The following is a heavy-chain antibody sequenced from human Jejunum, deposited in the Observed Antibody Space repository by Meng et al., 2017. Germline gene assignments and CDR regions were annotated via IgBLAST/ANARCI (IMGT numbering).Heavy chain of an antibody. V-gene: IGHV4-34*01. J-gene: IGHJ4*02. D-gene: IGHD4-11*01. CDR3: ARGNEYSNYGADF. CDR2: INDSGST. CDR1: GGSISDYY. Sequence: QVKLQQWGAGLLKPSETLSLTCAVYGGSISDYYWTWIRQPPGKGLEWIGEINDSGSTNYNPSLKSRVTTSVDTSKSQFYLRVSSVTAADTAVYYCARGNEYSNYGADFWGQGTLVTVSS.